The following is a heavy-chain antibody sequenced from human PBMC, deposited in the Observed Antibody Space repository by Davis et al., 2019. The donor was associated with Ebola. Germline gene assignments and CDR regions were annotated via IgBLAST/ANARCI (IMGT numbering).Heavy chain of an antibody. CDR1: GYSISSGYY. CDR2: IYHSGST. V-gene: IGHV4-38-2*02. J-gene: IGHJ2*01. D-gene: IGHD2-2*02. Sequence: PGGSLRLSCTVSGYSISSGYYWGWIRQPPGKGLEWIGSIYHSGSTYYNPSLKSRVTISVDTSKNQFSLKLSSVTAADTAVYYCARDWGCSSTSCYSFWYFDLWGRGTLVTVSS. CDR3: ARDWGCSSTSCYSFWYFDL.